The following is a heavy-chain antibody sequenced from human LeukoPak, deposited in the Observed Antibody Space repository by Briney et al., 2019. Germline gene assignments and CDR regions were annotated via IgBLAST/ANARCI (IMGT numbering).Heavy chain of an antibody. CDR1: GYTFTSYD. CDR3: ARDASDQTAEYYFDY. J-gene: IGHJ4*02. CDR2: MNPNSGNT. Sequence: GASVKVSCKASGYTFTSYDINWVRQATGQGLEWMGWMNPNSGNTGYAQKFQGRVTITRNTSISTAYMELSSLRSEDTAVYYCARDASDQTAEYYFDYWGQGTLVTVSS. V-gene: IGHV1-8*03. D-gene: IGHD2-21*02.